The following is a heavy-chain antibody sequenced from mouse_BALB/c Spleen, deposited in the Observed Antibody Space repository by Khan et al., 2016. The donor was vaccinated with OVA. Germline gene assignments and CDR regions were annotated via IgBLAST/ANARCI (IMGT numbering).Heavy chain of an antibody. CDR2: INPSTGYT. CDR3: ARRGLRWYFDY. Sequence: QVQLQQSGAELAKPGASVKMSCKASGYTFINYWILWIKQRPGQGLEWIGYINPSTGYTEYNQNFKDKATLTADKSSRTAYMQLSSLTSEDSTVYYCARRGLRWYFDYWGQGTTLTVSS. CDR1: GYTFINYW. V-gene: IGHV1-7*01. D-gene: IGHD1-1*01. J-gene: IGHJ2*01.